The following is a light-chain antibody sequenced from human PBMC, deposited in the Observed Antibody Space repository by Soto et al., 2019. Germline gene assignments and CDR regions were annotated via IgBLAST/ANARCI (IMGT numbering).Light chain of an antibody. Sequence: QSVLTQPASVSGSPGQSITISCTGTRSDVGRYNYVSWYQQHPGKAPKLMIYEVSNRPSGVSNRFSGSKSGITASLTISGLQAEDEADYYCGSYTSTSTYVFGTGTKVTVL. J-gene: IGLJ1*01. CDR1: RSDVGRYNY. V-gene: IGLV2-14*01. CDR3: GSYTSTSTYV. CDR2: EVS.